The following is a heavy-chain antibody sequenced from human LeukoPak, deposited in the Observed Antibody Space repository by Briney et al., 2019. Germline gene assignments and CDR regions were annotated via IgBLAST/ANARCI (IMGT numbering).Heavy chain of an antibody. CDR3: AREHYDILTGYFPFDY. J-gene: IGHJ4*02. Sequence: ASVKVSCKASGHTFTSYYMHWVRQAPGQGLEWMGIINPSGGSTSYAQKFQGRVTMTRDTSTSTVYMELSSLRSEDTAVYYCAREHYDILTGYFPFDYWGQGTLVTVSS. V-gene: IGHV1-46*01. CDR1: GHTFTSYY. D-gene: IGHD3-9*01. CDR2: INPSGGST.